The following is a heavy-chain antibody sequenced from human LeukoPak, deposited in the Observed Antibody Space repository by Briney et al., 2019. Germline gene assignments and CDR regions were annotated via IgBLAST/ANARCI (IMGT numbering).Heavy chain of an antibody. CDR1: EFTFSNYW. CDR3: ARANPADFNL. CDR2: IRYDGIVT. D-gene: IGHD1-14*01. J-gene: IGHJ2*01. V-gene: IGHV3-74*01. Sequence: GGSLRLSCVASEFTFSNYWIHWVRQPPGKGLVWVSRIRYDGIVTNYADSVEGRFTISRANAKNTVHLQMNSLRDDDTAVYYCARANPADFNLWGRGTLVTVSS.